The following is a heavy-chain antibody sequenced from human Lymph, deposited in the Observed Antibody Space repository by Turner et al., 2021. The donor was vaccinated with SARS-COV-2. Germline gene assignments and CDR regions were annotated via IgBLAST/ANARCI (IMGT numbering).Heavy chain of an antibody. D-gene: IGHD2-2*01. V-gene: IGHV1-46*01. CDR3: ARDCHCIPSSNSCAY. J-gene: IGHJ4*02. CDR1: GYTFSSNY. CDR2: INPSGGST. Sequence: QVQLVQSGAEVKKPGASVKVSCKASGYTFSSNYMHWVRQAPGQGLEWMGIINPSGGSTSYAQKSQGRVTMTGDTSTSTVYMELSSLRSEDTAVYYGARDCHCIPSSNSCAYWGQGTLVTVSS.